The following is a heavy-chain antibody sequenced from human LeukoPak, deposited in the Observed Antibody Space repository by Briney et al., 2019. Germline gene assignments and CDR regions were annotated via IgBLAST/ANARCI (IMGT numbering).Heavy chain of an antibody. CDR3: ARVFKRVITFGEVIVNPKYYLDY. Sequence: SETLSLTCTVSGGSINSYYWSWIRQPAGKGLEWIGRIYTSGNSHYNPSLKSRLTMSVDTSKNQFSLKLNSVTAADTAMYYCARVFKRVITFGEVIVNPKYYLDYWGQGTLVTVSS. D-gene: IGHD3-16*02. CDR2: IYTSGNS. CDR1: GGSINSYY. J-gene: IGHJ4*02. V-gene: IGHV4-4*07.